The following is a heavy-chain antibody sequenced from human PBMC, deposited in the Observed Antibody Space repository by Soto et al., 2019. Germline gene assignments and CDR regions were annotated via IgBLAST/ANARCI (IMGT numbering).Heavy chain of an antibody. V-gene: IGHV3-30*18. D-gene: IGHD1-26*01. J-gene: IGHJ4*02. CDR1: GFTFSSYG. CDR3: ANEGSGSADY. Sequence: QVQLVESGGGVVQPGRSLRLSCAASGFTFSSYGMHWVRQAPGKGLEWVAVISYDGSNKYYADSVKGRFTISRDNSKNTLYLQMNSLRAEDTAVYYCANEGSGSADYWGQGTLVTVSS. CDR2: ISYDGSNK.